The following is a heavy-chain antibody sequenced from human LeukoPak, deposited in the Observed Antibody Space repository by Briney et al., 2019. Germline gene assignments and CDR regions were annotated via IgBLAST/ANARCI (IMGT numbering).Heavy chain of an antibody. V-gene: IGHV3-7*01. J-gene: IGHJ4*02. D-gene: IGHD4/OR15-4a*01. CDR1: GFVFSNSW. CDR2: IKEDGSET. CDR3: ARRKEVQTTFDY. Sequence: PGGSLTLSCAASGFVFSNSWMGWVRLAPGKGLEWVANIKEDGSETYYVDSVKGRITISRDNAKNSLDLQMNGLRDEDTVVYYCARRKEVQTTFDYWGQGTLDTASS.